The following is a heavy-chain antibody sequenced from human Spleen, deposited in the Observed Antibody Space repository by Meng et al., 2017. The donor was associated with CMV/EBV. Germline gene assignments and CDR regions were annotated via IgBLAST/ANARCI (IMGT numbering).Heavy chain of an antibody. V-gene: IGHV3-13*01. CDR3: ARGQDLCSSTSCYTDYYYGMDV. D-gene: IGHD2-2*02. Sequence: GESLKISCAACGFTFSSYDMHWVRQATGKGLEWVSAIGTAGDTYYPGSVKGRFTISRENAKNSLYLQMNSLRAGDTAVYYCARGQDLCSSTSCYTDYYYGMDVWGQGTTVTVSS. CDR2: IGTAGDT. CDR1: GFTFSSYD. J-gene: IGHJ6*02.